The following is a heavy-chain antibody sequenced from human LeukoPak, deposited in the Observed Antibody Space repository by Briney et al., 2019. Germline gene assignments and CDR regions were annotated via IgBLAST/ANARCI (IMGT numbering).Heavy chain of an antibody. CDR1: GGSISSGSYY. CDR2: IYTSGST. J-gene: IGHJ4*02. V-gene: IGHV4-61*02. CDR3: ARVPLSIHYGGNPLGDY. D-gene: IGHD4-23*01. Sequence: SQTLSLTCTVSGGSISSGSYYWSWIRQPAGKGLEWIGRIYTSGSTNYNPSLKSRVTISVDTSKNQFSLKLSSVTAADTAVYYCARVPLSIHYGGNPLGDYWGQGTLVTVSS.